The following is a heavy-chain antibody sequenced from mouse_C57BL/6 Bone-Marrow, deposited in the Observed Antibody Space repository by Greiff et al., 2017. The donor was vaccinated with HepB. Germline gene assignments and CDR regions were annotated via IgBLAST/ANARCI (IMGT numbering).Heavy chain of an antibody. V-gene: IGHV1-19*01. D-gene: IGHD2-5*01. Sequence: EVQLQQSGPVLVKPGASVKMSCKASGYTFTDYYMNWVKQSHGKSLEWIGVINPYNGGTSYNQKFKGKATLTVDKSSSTAYMELNSLTSEDSAVYYCARPYYSNYDWFAYWGQGTLVTVSA. CDR2: INPYNGGT. CDR1: GYTFTDYY. CDR3: ARPYYSNYDWFAY. J-gene: IGHJ3*01.